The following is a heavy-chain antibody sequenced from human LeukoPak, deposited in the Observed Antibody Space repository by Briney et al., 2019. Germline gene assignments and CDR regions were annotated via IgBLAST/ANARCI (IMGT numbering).Heavy chain of an antibody. CDR2: ISGYNGDT. V-gene: IGHV1-18*01. D-gene: IGHD1-1*01. CDR1: GYTFTHYG. J-gene: IGHJ4*02. CDR3: ARAYNWNDALSY. Sequence: ASVKVSCKASGYTFTHYGVSWVRQAPGQGLEWMGWISGYNGDTGYAQKFQGRVTMTTDTSTNTAYMELRSLRSDDTAVYYCARAYNWNDALSYWGQGTLVTVSS.